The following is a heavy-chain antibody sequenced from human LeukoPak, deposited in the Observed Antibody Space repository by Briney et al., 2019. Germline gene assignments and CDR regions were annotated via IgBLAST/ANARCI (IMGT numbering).Heavy chain of an antibody. V-gene: IGHV4-59*01. CDR3: ARERGRNCSGGSCYGTHLGY. CDR2: IYYSGST. Sequence: TSETLSLTCTVSGGSISSYYWSWIRQPPGKGLEWIGYIYYSGSTNYNPSLKSRVTISVDTSKNQFSLKLSSVTAADTAVYYCARERGRNCSGGSCYGTHLGYWGQGTLVTVSS. D-gene: IGHD2-15*01. CDR1: GGSISSYY. J-gene: IGHJ4*02.